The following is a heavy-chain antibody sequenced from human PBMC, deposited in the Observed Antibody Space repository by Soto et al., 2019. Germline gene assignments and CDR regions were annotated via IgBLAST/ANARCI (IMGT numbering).Heavy chain of an antibody. Sequence: PGGSLRLSCAASGFTFSSYSMNWVRQAPGKGLEWVSSISSSSSYIYYADSVKGRFTISRDNSKNTLYLQMNSLRAEDTAVYYCAKTRDGYNLSFDYWGQGTLVTVSS. CDR1: GFTFSSYS. CDR3: AKTRDGYNLSFDY. D-gene: IGHD5-12*01. V-gene: IGHV3-21*04. J-gene: IGHJ4*02. CDR2: ISSSSSYI.